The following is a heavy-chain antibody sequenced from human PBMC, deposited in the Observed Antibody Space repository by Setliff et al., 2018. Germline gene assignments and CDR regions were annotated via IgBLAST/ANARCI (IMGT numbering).Heavy chain of an antibody. CDR3: VRDSRGLVPAAIEGSYYYYGMDV. Sequence: GASVKVSCKASGGTFSSYAISWVRQAPGQGLERMGGIIPIFGTANYAQKFQGRVTITADESTSTAYMELSSLRSEDTAVYYCVRDSRGLVPAAIEGSYYYYGMDVWGQGTTVTVSS. CDR1: GGTFSSYA. CDR2: IIPIFGTA. V-gene: IGHV1-69*13. D-gene: IGHD2-2*02. J-gene: IGHJ6*02.